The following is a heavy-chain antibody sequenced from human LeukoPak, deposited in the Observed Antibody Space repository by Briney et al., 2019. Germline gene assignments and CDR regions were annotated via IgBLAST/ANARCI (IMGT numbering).Heavy chain of an antibody. CDR1: GGSISSYY. V-gene: IGHV4-4*09. CDR3: ARHVHPSHFYDFWSGYYRGDNWFDP. J-gene: IGHJ5*02. Sequence: SETLSLTCTVSGGSISSYYWSWIRQPPGKGLDWIGYIYTSGSTNYNPPLKSRVTISVDTSKNQFSLKLSSVTAADTAVYYCARHVHPSHFYDFWSGYYRGDNWFDPWGQGTLVTVSS. D-gene: IGHD3-3*01. CDR2: IYTSGST.